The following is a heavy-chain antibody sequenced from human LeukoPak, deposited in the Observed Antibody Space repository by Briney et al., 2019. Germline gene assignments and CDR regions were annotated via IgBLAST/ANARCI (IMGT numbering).Heavy chain of an antibody. Sequence: GGSLRLSCAASGFTFSSYEMNWVRQAPGKGLEWASGISPGGGPTYYADTVKGRFTISRDDSKNTLYLQMRNLRAEDTAVYYCAKDGAWLRFDDWGQGILVTVSS. CDR3: AKDGAWLRFDD. J-gene: IGHJ4*02. CDR1: GFTFSSYE. V-gene: IGHV3-23*01. D-gene: IGHD5-12*01. CDR2: ISPGGGPT.